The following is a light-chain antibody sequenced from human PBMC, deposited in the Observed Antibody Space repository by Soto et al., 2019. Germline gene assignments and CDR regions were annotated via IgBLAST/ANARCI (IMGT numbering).Light chain of an antibody. J-gene: IGKJ2*01. CDR3: QQRYT. CDR1: QDISNY. V-gene: IGKV1-33*01. CDR2: EAS. Sequence: DIQMTQSPSSLSASVGDRVTITCQASQDISNYLNWYQQKPGKAPKLLIYEASNLETGVPSRFSGSGSGTDFTFTISSRQPQGIATYYCQQRYTFGQGTKLEIK.